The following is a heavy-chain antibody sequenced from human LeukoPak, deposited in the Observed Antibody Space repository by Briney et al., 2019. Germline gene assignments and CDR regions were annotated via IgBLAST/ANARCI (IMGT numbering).Heavy chain of an antibody. CDR1: GYTFTSYG. J-gene: IGHJ6*02. D-gene: IGHD2-15*01. CDR3: ARGRYCSGGSCYHLLYGMDV. Sequence: GASVKVSCKASGYTFTSYGISWVRQAPGQGLEWMGWISAYNGNTNYAQKLQGRVTMTTDTSTSTAYMELRSLRSDDTAVYYCARGRYCSGGSCYHLLYGMDVWGQGTTVTVYS. V-gene: IGHV1-18*01. CDR2: ISAYNGNT.